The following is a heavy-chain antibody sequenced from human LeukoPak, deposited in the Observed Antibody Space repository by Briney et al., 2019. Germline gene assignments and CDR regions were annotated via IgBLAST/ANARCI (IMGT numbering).Heavy chain of an antibody. CDR3: AKDSQWLVGKQGNFDY. V-gene: IGHV3-21*04. J-gene: IGHJ4*02. CDR1: GFAFNTYS. CDR2: IFSSSTYI. D-gene: IGHD6-19*01. Sequence: PGGSLRLSCAASGFAFNTYSMNWVRQAPGKGLEWVSFIFSSSTYIYYTDSVKGRFTISRDNARNSLYLQMDNLRAEDTALYYCAKDSQWLVGKQGNFDYWGQGTLVTVSS.